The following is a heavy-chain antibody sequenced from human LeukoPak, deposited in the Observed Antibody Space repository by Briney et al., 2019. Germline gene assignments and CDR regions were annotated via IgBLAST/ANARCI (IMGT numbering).Heavy chain of an antibody. Sequence: SETLSLTCTVSGGSISNSNHYWGWIRQPPGKGLEWIGSIYYSGNTYYNASLKSQVSISIDTSKNQFSLKLSSVTAADTAVYYCARGYCSGGSCYSYYYYNYMDVWGKGTTVTVSS. CDR3: ARGYCSGGSCYSYYYYNYMDV. CDR2: IYYSGNT. V-gene: IGHV4-39*07. D-gene: IGHD2-15*01. CDR1: GGSISNSNHY. J-gene: IGHJ6*03.